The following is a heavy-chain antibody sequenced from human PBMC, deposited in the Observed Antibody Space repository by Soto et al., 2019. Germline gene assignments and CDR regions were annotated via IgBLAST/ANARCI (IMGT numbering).Heavy chain of an antibody. CDR3: VKRSLLVAPT. D-gene: IGHD2-21*01. CDR2: IYYSGST. J-gene: IGHJ4*02. V-gene: IGHV4-39*01. Sequence: SETLSLTCTVSGGSISSSSYYWGWIRQPPGKGLEWIGSIYYSGSTYYNPSLKSRVTISVDTSKNQFSLKLSSVTAADTAVYYCVKRSLLVAPTWGQVILVTVSS. CDR1: GGSISSSSYY.